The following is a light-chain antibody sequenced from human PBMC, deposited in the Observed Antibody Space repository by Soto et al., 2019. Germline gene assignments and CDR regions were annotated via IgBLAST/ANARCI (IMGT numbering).Light chain of an antibody. V-gene: IGKV1-39*01. CDR3: LQTFTSPLT. CDR2: SAS. CDR1: QSISHY. J-gene: IGKJ4*01. Sequence: DIQMTQSPSSLSASVGARVTISCRASQSISHYLDWYQEKPGKAPRLLIYSASNLQDGVPSRFSGSGSGTDFSLTISSLQPEDFATYYCLQTFTSPLTFGGGTKVEIK.